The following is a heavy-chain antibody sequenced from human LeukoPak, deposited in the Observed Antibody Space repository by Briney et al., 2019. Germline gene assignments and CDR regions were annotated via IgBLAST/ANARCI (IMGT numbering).Heavy chain of an antibody. V-gene: IGHV4-39*06. CDR3: ARDYGDYLNAFDI. CDR1: GGSISSSNYH. Sequence: SETLSLTCTVSGGSISSSNYHWGWIRQPPGKGLEWIGSFYYSGSTYYNPSLKSRVTISVDTSKNQFPLRLSSVTAADTAVYYCARDYGDYLNAFDIWGQGTMVTVSS. CDR2: FYYSGST. D-gene: IGHD4-17*01. J-gene: IGHJ3*02.